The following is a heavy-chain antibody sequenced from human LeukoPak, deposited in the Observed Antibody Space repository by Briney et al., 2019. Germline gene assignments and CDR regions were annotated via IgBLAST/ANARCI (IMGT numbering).Heavy chain of an antibody. CDR2: IIPIFGTA. V-gene: IGHV1-69*13. CDR3: ARAVFWSGYYTGFSWFDP. J-gene: IGHJ5*02. CDR1: GGTFSSYA. Sequence: SVKVSCTASGGTFSSYAISWVRQAPGQGLEWMGGIIPIFGTANYAQKFQGRVTITADESTSTAYMELSSLRSEDTAVYYCARAVFWSGYYTGFSWFDPWGQGTLVTVSS. D-gene: IGHD3-3*01.